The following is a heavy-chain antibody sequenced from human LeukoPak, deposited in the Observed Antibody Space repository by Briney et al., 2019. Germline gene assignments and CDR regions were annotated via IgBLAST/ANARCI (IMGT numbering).Heavy chain of an antibody. CDR3: ARYSHYYGSSGFDY. J-gene: IGHJ4*02. CDR2: IYYSGST. D-gene: IGHD3-22*01. V-gene: IGHV4-59*01. CDR1: GGSISSYY. Sequence: PSETLSLTCTVSGGSISSYYWSWIRQPPGKGLEWIGYIYYSGSTNYNPSPKSRVTISVDTSKNQFSLKLSSVTAADTAVYYCARYSHYYGSSGFDYWGQGTLVTVSS.